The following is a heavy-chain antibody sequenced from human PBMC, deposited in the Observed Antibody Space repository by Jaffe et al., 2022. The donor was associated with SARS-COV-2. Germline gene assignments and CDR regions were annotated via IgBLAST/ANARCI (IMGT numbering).Heavy chain of an antibody. J-gene: IGHJ3*01. CDR1: GYSITTGYY. V-gene: IGHV4-38-2*02. Sequence: QVQLQESGPGLVKPSETLSLTCTVSGYSITTGYYWGWIRQPPGKGLEWIGSIYHSGGTYLNPSLKSRVTMSVDTSNNQFSLKLTSVTDADTAVYYCVRDEPNDAFDVWGQGTMVTASS. CDR3: VRDEPNDAFDV. CDR2: IYHSGGT.